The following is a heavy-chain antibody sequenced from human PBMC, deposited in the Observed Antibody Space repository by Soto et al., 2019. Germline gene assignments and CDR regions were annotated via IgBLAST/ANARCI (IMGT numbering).Heavy chain of an antibody. V-gene: IGHV3-7*01. CDR3: AALYSFDY. D-gene: IGHD2-15*01. CDR2: INQDGSEK. Sequence: GGSRRLSWASSVFAFSSYWMSWARQAPDKGLEWVATINQDGSEKYYVDSVRGRFTISRDNAKNSLYLQMNSLRVEDTAVYSCAALYSFDYWGVGTLVTVSS. J-gene: IGHJ4*02. CDR1: VFAFSSYW.